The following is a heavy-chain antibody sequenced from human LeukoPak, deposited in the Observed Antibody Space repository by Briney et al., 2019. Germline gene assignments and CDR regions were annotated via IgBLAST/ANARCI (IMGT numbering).Heavy chain of an antibody. CDR3: AKDRAPFEEQWLPSVDY. J-gene: IGHJ4*02. CDR1: GFTFSSDA. V-gene: IGHV3-23*01. D-gene: IGHD6-19*01. CDR2: ISGSGGST. Sequence: GGSLRLSCAASGFTFSSDAMSWVRQAPGKGLEWVSAISGSGGSTYYADSGKGRFTIPRDNSKNTLYLQMNSLRAEDTAVYYCAKDRAPFEEQWLPSVDYWGQGTLVTVSS.